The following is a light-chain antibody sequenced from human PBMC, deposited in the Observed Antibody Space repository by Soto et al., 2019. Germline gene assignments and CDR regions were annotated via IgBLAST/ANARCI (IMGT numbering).Light chain of an antibody. Sequence: QSVLTQPPSASGTPGQRVTISCSGSSSNIGSNYVYWYQQLPGTAPKLLIYRNNQRPSGVPDRFSGSKSGTSASLAISGLLSEDEADYYCAAWDDSLSGPVFGGGTEVTVL. CDR2: RNN. V-gene: IGLV1-47*01. CDR1: SSNIGSNY. CDR3: AAWDDSLSGPV. J-gene: IGLJ2*01.